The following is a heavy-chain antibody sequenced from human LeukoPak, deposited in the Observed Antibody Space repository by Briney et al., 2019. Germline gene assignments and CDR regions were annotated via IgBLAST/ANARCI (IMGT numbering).Heavy chain of an antibody. CDR3: ARVFPSAMIRGDDVGWFDP. J-gene: IGHJ5*02. CDR2: ISQNGDS. CDR1: GGSLSFYY. V-gene: IGHV4-34*01. Sequence: SETLSLTCGVSGGSLSFYYWSWIRQSPGKGLEWIAEISQNGDSNYNMSLKSRVTISLDKSKNQVSLKLNSVTAADTAVYYCARVFPSAMIRGDDVGWFDPWGQGTLVTVSS. D-gene: IGHD3-10*01.